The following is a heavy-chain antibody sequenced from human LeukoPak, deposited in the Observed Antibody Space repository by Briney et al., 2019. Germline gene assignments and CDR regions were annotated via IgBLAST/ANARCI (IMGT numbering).Heavy chain of an antibody. CDR1: GFTFSSHW. Sequence: PGGSLRLSCAASGFTFSSHWMSWVRQAPGKGLEWVAFIGYDGSNKDYVKSVKGRFTISRDNSKNTLFLQMSGLRDEDTAVYYCAKPGNYDFWSGYLVSWGQGTLVTVSS. D-gene: IGHD3-3*01. J-gene: IGHJ5*02. CDR2: IGYDGSNK. CDR3: AKPGNYDFWSGYLVS. V-gene: IGHV3-30*02.